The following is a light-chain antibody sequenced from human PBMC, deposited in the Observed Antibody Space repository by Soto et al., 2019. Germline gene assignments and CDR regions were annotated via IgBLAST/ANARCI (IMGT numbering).Light chain of an antibody. CDR1: QSVSSTY. J-gene: IGKJ1*01. V-gene: IGKV3-11*01. CDR3: HQRQRWPRT. Sequence: EIVLTQSPGTLSLSPGERATLSCRASQSVSSTYLAWYQQKPGQAPRLLIYDASKRATGIPARFSGSGSGTDFTLTISSLEPEDFAFYYCHQRQRWPRTFGQGTKVDIK. CDR2: DAS.